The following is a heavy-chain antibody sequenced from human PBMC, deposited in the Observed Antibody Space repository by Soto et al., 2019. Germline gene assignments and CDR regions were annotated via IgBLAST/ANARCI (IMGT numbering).Heavy chain of an antibody. V-gene: IGHV4-4*02. CDR3: ARDRWGVATHYGMDV. Sequence: SETLSLTCAVSGGSISSSNWWSWVRQPPGKGLEWIGEIYHSGSTNYNPSLKSRVTISVDKSKNQFSLKLSSVTAADTAVYYCARDRWGVATHYGMDVWGQGTTVTVSS. CDR2: IYHSGST. CDR1: GGSISSSNW. D-gene: IGHD3-10*01. J-gene: IGHJ6*02.